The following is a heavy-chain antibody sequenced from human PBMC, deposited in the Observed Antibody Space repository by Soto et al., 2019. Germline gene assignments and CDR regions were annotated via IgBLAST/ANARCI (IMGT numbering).Heavy chain of an antibody. CDR2: IKSKTDGGTT. Sequence: ESGGGLVKPGGSLRLSCAASGFTFSNAWMNWVRQAPGKGLEWVGRIKSKTDGGTTDYAAPVKGRFTISRDDSKNTLYLQMNSLKTEDTAVYYCTTDFPDYDILTGPHYYGMDVWGQGTTVTVSS. D-gene: IGHD3-9*01. CDR1: GFTFSNAW. V-gene: IGHV3-15*07. J-gene: IGHJ6*02. CDR3: TTDFPDYDILTGPHYYGMDV.